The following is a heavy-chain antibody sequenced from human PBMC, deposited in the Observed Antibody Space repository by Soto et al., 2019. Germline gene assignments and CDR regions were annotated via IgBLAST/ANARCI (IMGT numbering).Heavy chain of an antibody. D-gene: IGHD3-9*01. V-gene: IGHV4-34*01. CDR3: AMHTTTILIDY. J-gene: IGHJ4*02. CDR2: INHSGST. CDR1: GGSFSGYY. Sequence: QVQLQQWGAGLLKPSETLSLTCAVYGGSFSGYYWSWIRQPPGKGLEWIGEINHSGSTNYNPSLKSRVTISVDTAKNQFSLKLSSVTAADTAVYYCAMHTTTILIDYWGQGTLVTVSS.